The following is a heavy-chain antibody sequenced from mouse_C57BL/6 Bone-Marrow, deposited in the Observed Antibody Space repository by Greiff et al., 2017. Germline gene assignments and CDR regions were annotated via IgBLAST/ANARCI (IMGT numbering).Heavy chain of an antibody. J-gene: IGHJ2*01. CDR3: TTRYYGNYGY. Sequence: VQLQQSGAELVRPGASVKLSCTASGFNIKDDYMHWVKQRPEQGLEWIGWIDPENGDTEYASKFQGKATITADTSSNPAYLQLSSLTSEDTAVYYCTTRYYGNYGYWGQGTTLTVSS. CDR1: GFNIKDDY. V-gene: IGHV14-4*01. CDR2: IDPENGDT. D-gene: IGHD2-1*01.